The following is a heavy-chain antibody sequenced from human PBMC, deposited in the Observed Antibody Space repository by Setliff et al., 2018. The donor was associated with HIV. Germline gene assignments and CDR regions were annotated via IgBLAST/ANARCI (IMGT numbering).Heavy chain of an antibody. J-gene: IGHJ4*02. CDR3: ARYALCSDDCSDEGADI. CDR1: GYTFTGHY. CDR2: INPNNGAS. Sequence: ASVKVSCKASGYTFTGHYMHWVRQAPGQGLEWMGWINPNNGASNYAQRFQGRVTMTRDTSISTAYMELGRLRSDDTAVYYCARYALCSDDCSDEGADIWGQGTLVTVSS. V-gene: IGHV1-2*02. D-gene: IGHD2-21*01.